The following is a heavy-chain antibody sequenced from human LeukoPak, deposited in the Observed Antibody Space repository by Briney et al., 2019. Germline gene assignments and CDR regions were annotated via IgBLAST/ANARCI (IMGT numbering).Heavy chain of an antibody. D-gene: IGHD2-2*01. CDR1: GGSISSYY. CDR2: IYYSGST. Sequence: SETLSLTCTVSGGSISSYYWSWIRQPPGKGLEWIGYIYYSGSTNYNPSLKSRVTISVDTSKNQFSLKLSSVTAADTAVYYCARNPGYFQGIEVVPAAPGAMDVWGQGTTVTVSS. V-gene: IGHV4-59*08. CDR3: ARNPGYFQGIEVVPAAPGAMDV. J-gene: IGHJ6*02.